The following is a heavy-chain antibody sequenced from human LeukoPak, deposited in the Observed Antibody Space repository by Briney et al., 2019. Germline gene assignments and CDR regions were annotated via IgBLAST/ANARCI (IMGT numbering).Heavy chain of an antibody. CDR1: GYTFTSYG. J-gene: IGHJ5*02. D-gene: IGHD3-3*01. CDR3: ASGAIYYDFWSGYSS. CDR2: ISAYNGNT. V-gene: IGHV1-18*01. Sequence: ASVKVSCKASGYTFTSYGISWVRQAPGQGLEWMGWISAYNGNTNYAQKLQGRVTMTTDTSTSTAYMELRSPRSDDTAVYYCASGAIYYDFWSGYSSWGQGTLVTVSS.